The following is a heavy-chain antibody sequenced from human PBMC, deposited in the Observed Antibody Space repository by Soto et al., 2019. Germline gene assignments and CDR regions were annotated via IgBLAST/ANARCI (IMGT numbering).Heavy chain of an antibody. CDR1: GYTFTSYG. D-gene: IGHD6-19*01. V-gene: IGHV1-18*01. CDR3: AREVVRVAGTRWFDP. J-gene: IGHJ5*02. CDR2: ISAYNGNT. Sequence: ASVKVSCKASGYTFTSYGISWVRQAPGQGLEWMGWISAYNGNTNYAQKLQGRVTMTTDTSTSAAYMELRSLRSDDTAVYYCAREVVRVAGTRWFDPWGQGTLVTVSS.